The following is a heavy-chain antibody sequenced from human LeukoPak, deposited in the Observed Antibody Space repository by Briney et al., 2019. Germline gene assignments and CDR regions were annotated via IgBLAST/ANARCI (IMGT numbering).Heavy chain of an antibody. CDR3: ARSCRDAFDI. Sequence: SETLSLTCTVSGGSISSSSYYWGWIRQPPGKGLEWIGSIYYSGSTYYNPSLKSRVTISVDTSKNQFSLQLNSVTPEDTAVYYCARSCRDAFDIWGQGTMVTVSS. V-gene: IGHV4-39*07. CDR2: IYYSGST. J-gene: IGHJ3*02. CDR1: GGSISSSSYY.